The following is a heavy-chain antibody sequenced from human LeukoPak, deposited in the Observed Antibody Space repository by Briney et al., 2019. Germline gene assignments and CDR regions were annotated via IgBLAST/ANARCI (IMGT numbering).Heavy chain of an antibody. D-gene: IGHD2-2*01. J-gene: IGHJ3*02. Sequence: GGSLRLSCAVSGFTFSDYYMSWIRQAPGKGLEWVSYISGSGSTRYADSVKGRFTISRDNAKNSLYLQMYSLRAEDTAVYYCARDDSRVVVVPATIEGAGASDIWGQGTMVTVSS. CDR3: ARDDSRVVVVPATIEGAGASDI. V-gene: IGHV3-11*01. CDR1: GFTFSDYY. CDR2: ISGSGSTR.